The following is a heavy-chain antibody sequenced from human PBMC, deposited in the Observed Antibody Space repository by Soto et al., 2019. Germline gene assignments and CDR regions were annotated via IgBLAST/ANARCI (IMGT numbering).Heavy chain of an antibody. D-gene: IGHD2-15*01. CDR1: GFSFTSYE. Sequence: PGGSLRLSCAASGFSFTSYEMHWVRQAPGRGLEWISYISTTGAGTHYADSVKGRFTISRDNARNSLSLRMDSLRVEDTAIYYCVRDLHEPLAADVLRVASWGLGTQVT. CDR2: ISTTGAGT. V-gene: IGHV3-48*03. J-gene: IGHJ4*02. CDR3: VRDLHEPLAADVLRVAS.